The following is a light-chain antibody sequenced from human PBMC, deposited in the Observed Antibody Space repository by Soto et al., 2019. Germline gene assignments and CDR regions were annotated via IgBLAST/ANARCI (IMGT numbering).Light chain of an antibody. CDR1: QTVSSY. CDR3: QHRMNWPLP. V-gene: IGKV3-11*01. Sequence: IVLSQSAATLSLSPGERATLSCRASQTVSSYLLWYQQKPGQAPRLLIYDASNRASGTPARFSGSGSETDFTLTISSLEPEDVAVYYCQHRMNWPLPFGQGTRLEIK. J-gene: IGKJ5*01. CDR2: DAS.